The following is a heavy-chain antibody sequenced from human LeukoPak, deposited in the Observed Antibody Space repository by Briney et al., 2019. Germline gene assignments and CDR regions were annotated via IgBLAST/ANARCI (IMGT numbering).Heavy chain of an antibody. CDR2: ISSNGGST. V-gene: IGHV3-64*01. Sequence: PGGSLRLSCAASGFTFSSYAMHWVRQAPGKGLEYVSAISSNGGSTYYANSVKGRFTISRDNSKNTLYLQMGSLRAEDMAVYYCARGDWLWGQGTMVTVSS. CDR1: GFTFSSYA. J-gene: IGHJ3*01. D-gene: IGHD2-21*01. CDR3: ARGDWL.